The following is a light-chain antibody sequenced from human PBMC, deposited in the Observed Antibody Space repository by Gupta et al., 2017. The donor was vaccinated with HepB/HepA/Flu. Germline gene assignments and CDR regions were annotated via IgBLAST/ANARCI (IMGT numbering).Light chain of an antibody. J-gene: IGLJ1*01. CDR2: DVS. CDR1: SSDVGGYNY. Sequence: QSALTQPASVSASLGQSITISCTGTSSDVGGYNYVSCYQQHPGTAPKLMMYDVSNRPSGVSNRFSGSKSGTTASLTISGLQAEDEADYYCSSYTSSSTRVFGTGTKVTVL. CDR3: SSYTSSSTRV. V-gene: IGLV2-14*03.